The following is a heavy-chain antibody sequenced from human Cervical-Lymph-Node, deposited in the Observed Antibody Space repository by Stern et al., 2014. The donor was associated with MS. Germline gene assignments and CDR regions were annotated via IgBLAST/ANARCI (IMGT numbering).Heavy chain of an antibody. CDR1: GYSFTNYW. J-gene: IGHJ3*02. V-gene: IGHV5-51*03. D-gene: IGHD3-16*01. Sequence: DQLVQSGAEVKKPGESLRISCKASGYSFTNYWIAWVRQVPGKGPEWMGIISPRGFDTKYSASFQGLVTISADKSTTTAYLQWSSLKASDTAMYYCAKYDGSEAFDIWGQGTMVTVSS. CDR3: AKYDGSEAFDI. CDR2: ISPRGFDT.